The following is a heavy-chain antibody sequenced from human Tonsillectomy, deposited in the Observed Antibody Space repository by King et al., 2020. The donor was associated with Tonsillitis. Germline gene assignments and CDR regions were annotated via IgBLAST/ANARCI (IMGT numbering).Heavy chain of an antibody. D-gene: IGHD2-15*01. J-gene: IGHJ1*01. CDR1: GYTFTSYG. CDR2: ISADNGHT. CDR3: ARPNAPSCSGGSCSTDS. Sequence: QLVQSGAEVKKPGASVKVSCKASGYTFTSYGIIGVRQAPGQGLEWMGWISADNGHTNYAQKFQGRVTMTTDTSTSTAYMELRSLRSDDTDVYYCARPNAPSCSGGSCSTDSWGPGLLVTVSS. V-gene: IGHV1-18*01.